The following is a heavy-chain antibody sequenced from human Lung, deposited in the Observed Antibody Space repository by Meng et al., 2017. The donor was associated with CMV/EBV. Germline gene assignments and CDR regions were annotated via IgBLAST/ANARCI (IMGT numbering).Heavy chain of an antibody. CDR2: ISSSYAV. D-gene: IGHD6-19*01. J-gene: IGHJ6*03. Sequence: GGSLRLXCAASGFRFSDYYMTWTSQAPGKGLEWVSYISSSYAVDYADSLKGRFTVSRDNGKKSLYLQMNSLRAEDTAVYYCARVLLEERGWYYQGMDFWRGGXTVTVSS. CDR3: ARVLLEERGWYYQGMDF. CDR1: GFRFSDYY. V-gene: IGHV3-69-1*01.